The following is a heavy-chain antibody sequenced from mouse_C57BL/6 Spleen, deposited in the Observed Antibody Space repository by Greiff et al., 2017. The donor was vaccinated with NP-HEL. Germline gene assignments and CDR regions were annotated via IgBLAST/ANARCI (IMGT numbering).Heavy chain of an antibody. CDR3: ARENYGSIWDY. Sequence: EVQRVESGGGLVKPGGSLKLSCAASGFTFSSYAMSWVRQTPEKRLEWVATISDGGSYTYYPDNVKGRFTISRDNAKNNLYLQMSHLKSEDTAMYYCARENYGSIWDYWGQGTTLTVSS. V-gene: IGHV5-4*01. D-gene: IGHD1-1*01. CDR2: ISDGGSYT. CDR1: GFTFSSYA. J-gene: IGHJ2*01.